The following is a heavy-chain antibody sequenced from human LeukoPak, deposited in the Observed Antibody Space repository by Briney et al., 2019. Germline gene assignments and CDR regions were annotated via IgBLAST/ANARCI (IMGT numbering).Heavy chain of an antibody. D-gene: IGHD2-15*01. V-gene: IGHV3-23*01. J-gene: IGHJ4*02. CDR3: ARPVYCSPSGCRDY. Sequence: GGSLRLSCAASGFTFSTYAMTWVRQAPGKGLDWASAISDSGSATDYADSVKGRFTISRDNSKSTLYLQLNSLRAEDTAVYYCARPVYCSPSGCRDYWGQGTLVTVSS. CDR1: GFTFSTYA. CDR2: ISDSGSAT.